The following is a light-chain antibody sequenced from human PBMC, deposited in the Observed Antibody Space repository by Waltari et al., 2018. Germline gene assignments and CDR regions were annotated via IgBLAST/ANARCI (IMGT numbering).Light chain of an antibody. V-gene: IGKV3-20*01. Sequence: EIVLTQSPGTLSLSPGERATLSCRASQSVSSNYLAWYQQKPGQAPRLLIYDASNRATGIADRFSSSGSGTDFTLTISRLEPEDIAVFYCQQYGNSPVTFGGGTKVEIK. CDR3: QQYGNSPVT. CDR2: DAS. J-gene: IGKJ4*01. CDR1: QSVSSNY.